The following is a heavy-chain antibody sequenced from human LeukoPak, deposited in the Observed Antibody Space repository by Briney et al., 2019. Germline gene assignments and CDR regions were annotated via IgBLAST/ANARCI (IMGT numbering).Heavy chain of an antibody. V-gene: IGHV3-13*01. CDR3: ARDLPHYYDSSGYPQPY. CDR1: GFTFSNYD. D-gene: IGHD3-22*01. J-gene: IGHJ4*02. CDR2: IDTAGDT. Sequence: GGSLRLSCAASGFTFSNYDMHWVRQAPGRGLEWVSAIDTAGDTYYPDSVKGRFAISRENAKNSLYLQMNSLRAEDTAVYYCARDLPHYYDSSGYPQPYWGQGTLVTVSS.